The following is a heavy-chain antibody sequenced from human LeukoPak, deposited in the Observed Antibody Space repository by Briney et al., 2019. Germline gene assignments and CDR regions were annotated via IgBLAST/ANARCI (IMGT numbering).Heavy chain of an antibody. CDR1: GGSISSSSYY. D-gene: IGHD4-17*01. CDR3: ARHPSSHLRYYFDY. J-gene: IGHJ4*02. Sequence: SETLSLTCTVSGGSISSSSYYWGWIRQPPGKGLEWIGSIYYSGSTYYNPSLKSRVTISVDTSKNQFSLKLSSVTAADTAVYYCARHPSSHLRYYFDYWGQGTLVTVSS. CDR2: IYYSGST. V-gene: IGHV4-39*01.